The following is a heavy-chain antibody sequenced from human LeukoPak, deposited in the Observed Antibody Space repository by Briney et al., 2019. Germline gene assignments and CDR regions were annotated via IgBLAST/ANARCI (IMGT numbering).Heavy chain of an antibody. V-gene: IGHV1-18*01. D-gene: IGHD1-1*01. J-gene: IGHJ2*01. Sequence: GASVKVSCKASGYTFTSYDINWVRQAPGQGLEWMGWISAYNGNTNYAQKLQGRVTMTTDTSTSTAYMELRSLRSDDTAVYYCARDPELAWLYFDLWGRGTLVTVSS. CDR3: ARDPELAWLYFDL. CDR2: ISAYNGNT. CDR1: GYTFTSYD.